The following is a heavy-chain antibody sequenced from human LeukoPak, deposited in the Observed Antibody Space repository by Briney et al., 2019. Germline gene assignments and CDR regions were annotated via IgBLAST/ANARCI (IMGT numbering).Heavy chain of an antibody. Sequence: TLSLTCTVSGGSISSGDYYWSWIRQPPGKGLEWIGHIYHSGSAYYNPSLKSRVTISVDKSKNQFSLKLSSVTAADTAVYYCARRTVGVTRSYYFDYWGQGTLVTVSS. D-gene: IGHD1-26*01. V-gene: IGHV4-30-2*01. CDR3: ARRTVGVTRSYYFDY. J-gene: IGHJ4*02. CDR1: GGSISSGDYY. CDR2: IYHSGSA.